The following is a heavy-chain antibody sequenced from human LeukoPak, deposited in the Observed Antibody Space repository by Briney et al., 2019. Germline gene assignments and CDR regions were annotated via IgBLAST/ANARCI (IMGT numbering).Heavy chain of an antibody. CDR3: ARAEFGEFVWDV. J-gene: IGHJ6*04. CDR2: IYYSGRT. Sequence: SETLSLTRTVSGASISSYYWSWIRQSPGKGLEWIGYIYYSGRTNYNPSLKSRVTISVDTSKNQFPLKLTSATAADTAVYYCARAEFGEFVWDVWGKGTTVTISS. D-gene: IGHD3-10*01. V-gene: IGHV4-59*01. CDR1: GASISSYY.